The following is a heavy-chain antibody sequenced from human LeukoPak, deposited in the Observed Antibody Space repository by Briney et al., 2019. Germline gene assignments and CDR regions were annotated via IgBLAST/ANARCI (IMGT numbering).Heavy chain of an antibody. CDR2: ISSSSSYI. CDR1: GFTFSSYS. CDR3: ARGVVPVAQYYFDY. J-gene: IGHJ4*02. D-gene: IGHD2-2*01. V-gene: IGHV3-21*01. Sequence: GGSLRLSCAASGFTFSSYSMNWVRQAPGKGLEWVSSISSSSSYIYYADSVKGRFTISRDNAKNSLYLQMNSLRAEDTAVYCCARGVVPVAQYYFDYWGQGTLVTVSS.